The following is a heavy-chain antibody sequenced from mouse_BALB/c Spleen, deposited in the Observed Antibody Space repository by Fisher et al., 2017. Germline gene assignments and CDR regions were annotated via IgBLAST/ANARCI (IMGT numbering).Heavy chain of an antibody. D-gene: IGHD3-1*01. V-gene: IGHV1-12*01. J-gene: IGHJ4*01. Sequence: HKFKGKATLTADTSSSTAYMQISSLTSEDSAVYFCARGAPPYAMDYWGQGTSVTVSS. CDR3: ARGAPPYAMDY.